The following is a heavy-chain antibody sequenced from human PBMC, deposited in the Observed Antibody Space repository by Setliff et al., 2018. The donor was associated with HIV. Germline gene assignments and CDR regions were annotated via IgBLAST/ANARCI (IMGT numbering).Heavy chain of an antibody. V-gene: IGHV1-2*02. D-gene: IGHD3-10*01. Sequence: ASVKVSCKISGYTFTDFWIHWVRQAPGQGLESMGWIDPDKGDTGYAHNFQGRVTMTRDTSISTAYMELSRLRSDDTAVYYCARHDPWFGESNDAFDIWGQGTMVTVSS. CDR3: ARHDPWFGESNDAFDI. J-gene: IGHJ3*02. CDR1: GYTFTDFW. CDR2: IDPDKGDT.